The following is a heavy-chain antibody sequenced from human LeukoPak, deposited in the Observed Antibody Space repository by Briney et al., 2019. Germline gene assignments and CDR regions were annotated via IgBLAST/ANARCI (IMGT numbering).Heavy chain of an antibody. D-gene: IGHD5-12*01. V-gene: IGHV3-30*18. CDR2: IAYDGSNK. CDR3: AEGPNYRGLYSYYFDY. Sequence: GGSLRLSCAASGFTFSTYGMHWVRQAPGKGLEWVAVIAYDGSNKYYPDSVKGRFTISRDNSKNTLYLQMNSLRAEDTAVYYCAEGPNYRGLYSYYFDYWGQGTLVTVSS. CDR1: GFTFSTYG. J-gene: IGHJ4*02.